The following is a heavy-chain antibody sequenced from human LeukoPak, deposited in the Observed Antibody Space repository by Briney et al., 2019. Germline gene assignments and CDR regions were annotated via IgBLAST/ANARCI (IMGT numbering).Heavy chain of an antibody. CDR1: GGSISSSSYY. CDR2: IYYSGST. CDR3: ARHGPGRWLRAPADY. Sequence: SETLSLTCTVSGGSISSSSYYWGWIRQPPGKGLEWIGSIYYSGSTYYNPSLKSRVTISVDTSKNQFSLKLSSVTAADTAVYYCARHGPGRWLRAPADYWGQGTLVTVSS. V-gene: IGHV4-39*01. D-gene: IGHD5-12*01. J-gene: IGHJ4*02.